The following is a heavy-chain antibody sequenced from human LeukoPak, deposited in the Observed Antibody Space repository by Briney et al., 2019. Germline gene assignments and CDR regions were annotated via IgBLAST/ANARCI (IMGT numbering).Heavy chain of an antibody. J-gene: IGHJ4*02. D-gene: IGHD3-3*01. CDR1: GFTVSNTY. CDR2: IYSAEST. Sequence: GGSLRLSCAASGFTVSNTYMSWVRQAPGKGLEWVSAIYSAESTYYVDSVKGRFTISRDNSKNTLALQLNSVRDDDTAVYYCVKDKDVGSTWPSYFVDWGQGTLVTVSS. CDR3: VKDKDVGSTWPSYFVD. V-gene: IGHV3-53*05.